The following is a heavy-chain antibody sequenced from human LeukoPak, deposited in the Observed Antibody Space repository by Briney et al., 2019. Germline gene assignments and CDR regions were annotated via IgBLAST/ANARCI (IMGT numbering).Heavy chain of an antibody. D-gene: IGHD1-26*01. CDR1: GYTLTELS. CDR3: ATGEEVGAPLDY. Sequence: ASVKVSCKVSGYTLTELSMHWVRQAPGKGLEWMGGFDPEDGETIYAQKFQGRVTMTEDTSTDTAYMELSSLRSEDTAVYYCATGEEVGAPLDYWGQGTLVTVSS. V-gene: IGHV1-24*01. J-gene: IGHJ4*02. CDR2: FDPEDGET.